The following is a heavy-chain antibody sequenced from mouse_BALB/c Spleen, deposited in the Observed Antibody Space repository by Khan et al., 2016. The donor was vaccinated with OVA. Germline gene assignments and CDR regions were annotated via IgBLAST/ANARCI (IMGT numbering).Heavy chain of an antibody. Sequence: VQLQESGPEMVRPGVSVKISCKGSGYTFTDYAMHWVQQSHAKRLEWIGVISTDNGNTNYTQKFKGKATMTVDRSSSTAYMELARLTADDSAIYFCTRLTPYWGQGTLVTVSA. CDR1: GYTFTDYA. CDR2: ISTDNGNT. J-gene: IGHJ3*01. V-gene: IGHV1S137*01. CDR3: TRLTPY.